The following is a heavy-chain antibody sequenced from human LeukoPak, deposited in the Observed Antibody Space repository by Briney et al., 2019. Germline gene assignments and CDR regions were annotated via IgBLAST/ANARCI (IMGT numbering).Heavy chain of an antibody. Sequence: SGTLSLTCAVYGGSFSGYYWSWIRQPPGKGLEWIGGINHSGSTNYNPSLKSRVTISVDTSKNQFSLKLSSVTAADTAVYYCARLFDWLLGYYGMDVWGQGTTVTVSS. J-gene: IGHJ6*02. CDR3: ARLFDWLLGYYGMDV. D-gene: IGHD3-9*01. V-gene: IGHV4-34*01. CDR1: GGSFSGYY. CDR2: INHSGST.